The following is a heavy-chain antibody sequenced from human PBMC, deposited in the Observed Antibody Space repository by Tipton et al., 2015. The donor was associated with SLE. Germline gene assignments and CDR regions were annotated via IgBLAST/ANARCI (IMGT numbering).Heavy chain of an antibody. CDR2: IYYSGST. J-gene: IGHJ2*01. D-gene: IGHD6-19*01. Sequence: TLSLTCTVSGGSISSYYWSWIRQPPGKGLEWIGYIYYSGSTNYNPSLKSRVPISVDTSKNQFSLKLSSVTAADTAVYYCARERVAVAATPWYFDLWGRGTLVTVSS. V-gene: IGHV4-59*01. CDR3: ARERVAVAATPWYFDL. CDR1: GGSISSYY.